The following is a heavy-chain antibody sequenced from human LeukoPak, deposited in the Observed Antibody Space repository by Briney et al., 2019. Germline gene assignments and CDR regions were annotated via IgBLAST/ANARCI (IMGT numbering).Heavy chain of an antibody. CDR1: GGSISSYY. D-gene: IGHD2-2*01. CDR3: ARVGTVVVPAAIGY. V-gene: IGHV4-59*08. CDR2: IYYSGST. J-gene: IGHJ4*02. Sequence: PSETLSLTCTVSGGSISSYYWSWIRQPPGKGLEWIGYIYYSGSTYYNPSLKSRVTISVDTSKNQFSLKLSSVTAADTAVYYCARVGTVVVPAAIGYWGQGTLVTVSS.